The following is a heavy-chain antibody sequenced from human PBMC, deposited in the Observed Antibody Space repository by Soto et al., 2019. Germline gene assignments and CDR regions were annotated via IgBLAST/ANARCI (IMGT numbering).Heavy chain of an antibody. D-gene: IGHD3-10*01. CDR2: FSGSGGST. CDR3: AKGPHYYGSGRQYGMDV. V-gene: IGHV3-23*01. Sequence: EVQLLESGGGLVQPGGSLRLSCAASGFTFSSYAMSWVRQAPGKGLEWVSAFSGSGGSTYYADSVKGRFTISRDNSKNTLYLQMNSQRTEDTAVYYCAKGPHYYGSGRQYGMDVWGQGTTVTVAS. J-gene: IGHJ6*02. CDR1: GFTFSSYA.